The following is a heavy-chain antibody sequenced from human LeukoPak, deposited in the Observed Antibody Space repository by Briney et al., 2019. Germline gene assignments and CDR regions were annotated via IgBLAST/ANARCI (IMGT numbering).Heavy chain of an antibody. D-gene: IGHD3-10*01. CDR3: ARHLRITMVRGVLNWFDP. Sequence: PSETLSLTCAVYGGSFSGYYWSWIRQPPGKGLEWIGEINHSGSTNYNPSLKSRVTISVDTSKNQFSLKLSSVTAADTAVYYCARHLRITMVRGVLNWFDPWGQGTLVTVSS. CDR1: GGSFSGYY. CDR2: INHSGST. V-gene: IGHV4-34*01. J-gene: IGHJ5*02.